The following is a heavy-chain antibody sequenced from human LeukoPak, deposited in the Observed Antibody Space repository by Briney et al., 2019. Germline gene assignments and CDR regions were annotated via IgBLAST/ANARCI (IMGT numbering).Heavy chain of an antibody. CDR3: ANVAKGRYFFYYRDV. J-gene: IGHJ6*03. V-gene: IGHV1-18*01. Sequence: ASVKVSCKASGHTANTYGFSWVRQAPGQGLEWIGWIFSYNGQTKYADKFQGRVTMTTDTSKTIAYMELRSLRSDDTAVYFCANVAKGRYFFYYRDVWGKGTTVTVS. D-gene: IGHD5-12*01. CDR1: GHTANTYG. CDR2: IFSYNGQT.